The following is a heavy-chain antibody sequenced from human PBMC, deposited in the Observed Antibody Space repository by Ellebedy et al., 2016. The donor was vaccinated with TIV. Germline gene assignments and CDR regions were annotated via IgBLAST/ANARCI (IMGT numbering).Heavy chain of an antibody. D-gene: IGHD2-2*01. J-gene: IGHJ5*02. CDR1: GYTFTSYG. CDR3: ARDSPYCSSTSCPITWFDP. Sequence: ASVKVSCXASGYTFTSYGISWVRQAPGQGLEWMGWISGYNGNTNYAENLQGRVTMTTDTSTSTAYVELRSLRSDDTAVYYCARDSPYCSSTSCPITWFDPWGQGTLVTVSS. V-gene: IGHV1-18*04. CDR2: ISGYNGNT.